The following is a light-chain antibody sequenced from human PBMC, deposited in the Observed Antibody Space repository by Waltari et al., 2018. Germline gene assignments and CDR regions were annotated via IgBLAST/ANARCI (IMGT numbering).Light chain of an antibody. V-gene: IGKV4-1*01. J-gene: IGKJ1*01. Sequence: DIVMTQSPDSLAVSLGERATINCKSSQSVLYSSNNKNYLAWYQQKPGQPPKLLIYWASTRESGVPDRFRGSGSGTDFTLKISRVEAEDVGIYYCMQALQTPWTFGQGTKVEIK. CDR2: WAS. CDR3: MQALQTPWT. CDR1: QSVLYSSNNKNY.